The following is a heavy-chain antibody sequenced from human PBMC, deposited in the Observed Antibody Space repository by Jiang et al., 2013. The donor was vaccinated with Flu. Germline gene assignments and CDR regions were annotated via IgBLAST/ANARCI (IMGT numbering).Heavy chain of an antibody. D-gene: IGHD3-9*01. J-gene: IGHJ4*02. Sequence: CKASGGTFSSYAISWVRQAPGQGLEWMGGIIPIFGTANYAQKFQGRVTITADESTSTAYMELSSLRSEDTAVYYCASLPSVGGYDILTGYHDYWGQGTLVTVSS. CDR2: IIPIFGTA. CDR1: GGTFSSYA. CDR3: ASLPSVGGYDILTGYHDY. V-gene: IGHV1-69*01.